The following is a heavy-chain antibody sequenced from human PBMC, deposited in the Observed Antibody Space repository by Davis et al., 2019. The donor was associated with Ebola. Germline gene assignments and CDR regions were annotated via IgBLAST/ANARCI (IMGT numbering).Heavy chain of an antibody. V-gene: IGHV1-3*01. CDR2: INAGNGNT. CDR3: ARGVEYSGYGGFRFDP. D-gene: IGHD5-12*01. Sequence: ASVKVSCKASGYTFTSYAMHWVRQAPGQRLEWMGWINAGNGNTKYSQKFQGRVTITADKSTSTAYMELRSLRSDDTAVYYCARGVEYSGYGGFRFDPWGQGTLVTVSS. J-gene: IGHJ5*02. CDR1: GYTFTSYA.